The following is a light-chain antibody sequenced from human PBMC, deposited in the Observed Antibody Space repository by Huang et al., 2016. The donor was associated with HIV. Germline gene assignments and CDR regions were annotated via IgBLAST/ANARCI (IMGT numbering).Light chain of an antibody. CDR2: DAS. CDR3: QQYDNVPPT. V-gene: IGKV1-33*01. Sequence: DIQMTQSPSSLSASVGARVTITCQASQDISKYLNWYQQKPGKAPKLLIYDASNLETGVPSRFSGSGSGTHFTFTVSSLQPEDIATYYCQQYDNVPPTFGQGTRVEIK. J-gene: IGKJ1*01. CDR1: QDISKY.